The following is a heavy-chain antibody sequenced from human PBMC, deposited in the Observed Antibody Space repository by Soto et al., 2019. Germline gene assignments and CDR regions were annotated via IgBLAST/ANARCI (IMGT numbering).Heavy chain of an antibody. V-gene: IGHV2-5*02. Sequence: QITLKESGPTLVKPTQTLTLTCTFSGFSLSTSGVGVGWIRQPPGKALEWLALIYWDDDKRYSPSLKSRLTITMDSSKNQVVLTMTNMDPVDTATYYCAHILDYYDSSGYLNDAFDIWGQGTMVTVSS. J-gene: IGHJ3*02. CDR3: AHILDYYDSSGYLNDAFDI. CDR1: GFSLSTSGVG. D-gene: IGHD3-22*01. CDR2: IYWDDDK.